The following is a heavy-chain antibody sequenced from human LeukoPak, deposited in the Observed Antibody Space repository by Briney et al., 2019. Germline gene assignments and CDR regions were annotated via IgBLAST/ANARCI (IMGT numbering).Heavy chain of an antibody. CDR1: GGTFSSYA. D-gene: IGHD1-26*01. V-gene: IGHV1-69*04. CDR2: IIPILGIA. Sequence: SVKVSCKASGGTFSSYAISWVRQAPGQGLEWMGRIIPILGIANYAQKFQGRVTITADKSTSTAYMELSSLRSEDTAVYYCTRVLPIAMGGTRDYWGQGTLVTVSS. CDR3: TRVLPIAMGGTRDY. J-gene: IGHJ4*02.